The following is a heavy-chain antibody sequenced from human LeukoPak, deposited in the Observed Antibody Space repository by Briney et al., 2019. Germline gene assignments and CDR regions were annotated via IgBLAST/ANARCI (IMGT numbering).Heavy chain of an antibody. CDR2: IYYSGST. J-gene: IGHJ3*02. V-gene: IGHV4-59*08. D-gene: IGHD3-22*01. CDR3: ARRAYYYDSSGYYFDAFDI. Sequence: SETLSLTCTVSGGSISSYYWSWIRQPPGKGLEWIGYIYYSGSTNYNPSLKSRVTISVDTSKNQFSLKLSSVTAADTAVYYCARRAYYYDSSGYYFDAFDIWGQGTMVAVSS. CDR1: GGSISSYY.